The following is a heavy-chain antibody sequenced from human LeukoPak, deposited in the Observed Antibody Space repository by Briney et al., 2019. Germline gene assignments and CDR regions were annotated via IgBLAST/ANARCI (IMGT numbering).Heavy chain of an antibody. J-gene: IGHJ4*02. D-gene: IGHD6-19*01. Sequence: PGRSLRLSCAASGFTFSSYGMHWVRQAPGKGLEWVAVIWYGGSNKYYADSVKGRFTISRDNSKNTLYLQMNSLRAEDTAVYYCARWFAYSSGWNFDYWGQGTLVTVSS. CDR1: GFTFSSYG. CDR2: IWYGGSNK. CDR3: ARWFAYSSGWNFDY. V-gene: IGHV3-33*01.